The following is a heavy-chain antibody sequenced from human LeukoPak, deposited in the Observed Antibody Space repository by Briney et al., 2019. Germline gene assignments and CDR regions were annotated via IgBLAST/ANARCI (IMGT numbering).Heavy chain of an antibody. Sequence: GGSLRLSCAASGFTFSTYWMSWVRQAPGKGLEWVANIKQDGSEKYYVDSVKGRFTISRDNAKNSLYLQMNTLRPEDTAVYYCARGGLYGGNSVDYWGQGTLVTVSS. J-gene: IGHJ4*02. CDR3: ARGGLYGGNSVDY. D-gene: IGHD4-23*01. CDR2: IKQDGSEK. CDR1: GFTFSTYW. V-gene: IGHV3-7*01.